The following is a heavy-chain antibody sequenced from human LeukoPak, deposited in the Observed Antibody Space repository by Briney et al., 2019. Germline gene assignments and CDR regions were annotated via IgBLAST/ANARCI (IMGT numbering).Heavy chain of an antibody. D-gene: IGHD3-10*01. V-gene: IGHV4-61*02. CDR1: GGSISSGSYY. Sequence: SQTLSLTCTVSGGSISSGSYYWSWIRQPAGKGLEWIGRIYTSGSTNYNPSLKSRVTISVDTSKNQFSLKLSSVTAADTAVYYCAGEGYYGSGSDSSYYFDYWGQGTLVTVSS. J-gene: IGHJ4*02. CDR3: AGEGYYGSGSDSSYYFDY. CDR2: IYTSGST.